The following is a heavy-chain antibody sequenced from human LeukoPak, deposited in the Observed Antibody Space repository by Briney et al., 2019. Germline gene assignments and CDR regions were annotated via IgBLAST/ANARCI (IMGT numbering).Heavy chain of an antibody. J-gene: IGHJ4*02. CDR1: GGSIRSYY. CDR3: ARGVDSRGYWPKLYFDY. CDR2: IYYSGST. V-gene: IGHV4-59*01. D-gene: IGHD3-22*01. Sequence: SETLSLTCTVSGGSIRSYYWSWIRQPPGKGLEWVGYIYYSGSTNYNPSLKSRVTISLDTSKNEFSLKLSSVTAADTAVYYCARGVDSRGYWPKLYFDYWGQGTLVTVSS.